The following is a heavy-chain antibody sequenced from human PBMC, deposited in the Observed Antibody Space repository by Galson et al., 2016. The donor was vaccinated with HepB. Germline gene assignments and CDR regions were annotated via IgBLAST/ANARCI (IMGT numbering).Heavy chain of an antibody. CDR3: ARDLWPRSYYYGSGSYYPTLDY. Sequence: SLRLSCAASGFTLSTYHMHWVRQAPGKGLEWVALISDNGNNKYYADSVKGRFSISRDNSKNMLYLQMNSLRAEDTALYYCARDLWPRSYYYGSGSYYPTLDYWGQGTLVTVSS. CDR1: GFTLSTYH. CDR2: ISDNGNNK. D-gene: IGHD3-10*01. V-gene: IGHV3-30-3*01. J-gene: IGHJ4*02.